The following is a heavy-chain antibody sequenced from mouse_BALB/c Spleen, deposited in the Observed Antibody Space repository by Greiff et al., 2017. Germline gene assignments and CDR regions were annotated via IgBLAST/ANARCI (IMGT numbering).Heavy chain of an antibody. CDR3: ARGTMITFYAMDY. D-gene: IGHD2-4*01. CDR1: GYTFTSYW. CDR2: INPSNGRT. V-gene: IGHV1S81*02. J-gene: IGHJ4*01. Sequence: QVQLQQPGAELVKPGASVKLSCKASGYTFTSYWMHWVKQRPGQGLEWIGEINPSNGRTNYNEKFKSKATLTVDKSSSTAYMQLSSLTSEDSAVYYCARGTMITFYAMDYWGQGTSVTVSS.